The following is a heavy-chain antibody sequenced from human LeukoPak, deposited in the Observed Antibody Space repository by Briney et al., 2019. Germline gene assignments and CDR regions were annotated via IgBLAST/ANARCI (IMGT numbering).Heavy chain of an antibody. CDR2: IYHSGTT. V-gene: IGHV4-28*01. CDR3: ARQGPNLTVIVATAVEY. CDR1: GYSITSSSW. Sequence: SETLSLTCAVSGYSITSSSWWGWIRQPPGKGLEWIGYIYHSGTTYYNPSLQSRVTISVDTSKNQFSLKLSSVTAADTAVYYCARQGPNLTVIVATAVEYWGQGTLVTVSS. D-gene: IGHD2/OR15-2a*01. J-gene: IGHJ4*02.